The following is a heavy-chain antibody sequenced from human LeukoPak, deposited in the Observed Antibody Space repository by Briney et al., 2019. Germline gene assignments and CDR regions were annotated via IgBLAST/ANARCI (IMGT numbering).Heavy chain of an antibody. D-gene: IGHD5/OR15-5a*01. CDR3: ARDVYGLVPLDY. CDR1: GYTFTSYG. V-gene: IGHV1-18*01. J-gene: IGHJ4*02. Sequence: ASVKVSCKASGYTFTSYGISWVRQAPGQGLEWMGWISAYNGDTNYAQKLQGRVTMTTDTSTSTAYMELRSLRSDDTAVYYCARDVYGLVPLDYWGQGTLVTVSS. CDR2: ISAYNGDT.